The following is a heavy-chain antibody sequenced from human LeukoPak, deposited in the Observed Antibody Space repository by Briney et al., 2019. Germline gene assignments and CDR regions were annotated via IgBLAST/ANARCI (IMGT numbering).Heavy chain of an antibody. V-gene: IGHV3-30*02. CDR2: IRYDGSNK. CDR1: GFTFSSYG. Sequence: PGGSLRLSCAASGFTFSSYGMHWVRQAPGKGLEWVAFIRYDGSNKYYADSVKGRFTISRDNSKNTLYLQMNSLRAEDTAVYYCARYYDFWSSYSFYYYMDVWGKGTTVTVSS. J-gene: IGHJ6*03. D-gene: IGHD3-3*01. CDR3: ARYYDFWSSYSFYYYMDV.